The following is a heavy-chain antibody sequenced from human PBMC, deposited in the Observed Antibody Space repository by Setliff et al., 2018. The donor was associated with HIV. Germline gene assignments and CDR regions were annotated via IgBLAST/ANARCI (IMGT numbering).Heavy chain of an antibody. CDR3: AKDRRGITGTKSCAWFDP. CDR1: GFTFSNAW. CDR2: VKQDGTET. Sequence: GGSLRLSCAASGFTFSNAWMSWVRQAPGKGLESVANVKQDGTETLYVDSVKGRFTISRDNANNLVYLQMNSLRVEDTAVYYCAKDRRGITGTKSCAWFDPWGQGTLVTVSS. D-gene: IGHD1-7*01. J-gene: IGHJ5*02. V-gene: IGHV3-7*01.